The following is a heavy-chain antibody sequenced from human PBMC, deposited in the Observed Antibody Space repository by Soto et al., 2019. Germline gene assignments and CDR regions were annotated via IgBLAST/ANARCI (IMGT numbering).Heavy chain of an antibody. Sequence: SSETLSLICAVSGGSINSWWSWVRQPPGKGLEWIGQISRSGITNYNPSLKSRVAISVDKSRNQFSLKLSSVTAADTAVYYCARGQGYCSDGSCNTHHMDVWGQGTTVTVSS. CDR1: GGSINSW. V-gene: IGHV4-4*02. CDR3: ARGQGYCSDGSCNTHHMDV. J-gene: IGHJ6*02. CDR2: ISRSGIT. D-gene: IGHD2-15*01.